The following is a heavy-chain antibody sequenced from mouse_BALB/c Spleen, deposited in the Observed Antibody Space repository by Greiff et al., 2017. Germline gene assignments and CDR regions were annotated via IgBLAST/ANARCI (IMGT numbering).Heavy chain of an antibody. J-gene: IGHJ2*01. V-gene: IGHV1-7*01. CDR3: ARGEDYDGDY. CDR1: GYTFTSYW. CDR2: INPSTGYT. Sequence: VKLMESGAELAKPGASVKMSCKASGYTFTSYWMHWVKQRPGQGLEWIGYINPSTGYTEYNQKFKDKATLTADKSSSTAYMQLSSLTSEDSAVYYCARGEDYDGDYWGQGTTLTVSS. D-gene: IGHD2-4*01.